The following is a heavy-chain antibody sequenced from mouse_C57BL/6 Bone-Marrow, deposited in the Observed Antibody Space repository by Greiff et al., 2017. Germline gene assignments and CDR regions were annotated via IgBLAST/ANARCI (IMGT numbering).Heavy chain of an antibody. CDR3: ARCDYEGAWFAY. CDR1: GYTFTSYW. J-gene: IGHJ3*01. CDR2: INPSNGGT. D-gene: IGHD2-4*01. Sequence: QVQLKQPGTELVKPGASVKLSCKASGYTFTSYWMHWVKQRPGQGLEWIGNINPSNGGTNYNEKFKSKATLTVDKSSSTAYMQLSSLTSEDSAVYYCARCDYEGAWFAYWGQGTLVTVSA. V-gene: IGHV1-53*01.